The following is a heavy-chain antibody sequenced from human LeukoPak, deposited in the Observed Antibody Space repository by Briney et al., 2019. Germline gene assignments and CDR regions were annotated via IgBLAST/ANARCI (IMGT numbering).Heavy chain of an antibody. Sequence: GGSLRLSCAASGFTFSSYGMHWVRQAPGKGLEWVAVIWYDGSNKYYADSVKGRFTISRENSKNTLYLQMNSLRAEDTAVYYCARDSGITMVRGVITSKYYFDYWGQGTLVTVSS. CDR1: GFTFSSYG. CDR3: ARDSGITMVRGVITSKYYFDY. J-gene: IGHJ4*02. CDR2: IWYDGSNK. D-gene: IGHD3-10*01. V-gene: IGHV3-33*01.